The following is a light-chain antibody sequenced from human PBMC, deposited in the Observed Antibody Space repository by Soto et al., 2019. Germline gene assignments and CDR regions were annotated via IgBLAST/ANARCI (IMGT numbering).Light chain of an antibody. J-gene: IGKJ1*01. V-gene: IGKV1-5*01. Sequence: DIQMTQSPSTLSTSVGDTVTSTCRASHSVDTWLAWYQQKPGKGPKLLIYDVSTLGSGVPSRFSGSGSGTDFSLTINNLQPDDSATYYCQHYKTYPGTFGQGTKVE. CDR2: DVS. CDR3: QHYKTYPGT. CDR1: HSVDTW.